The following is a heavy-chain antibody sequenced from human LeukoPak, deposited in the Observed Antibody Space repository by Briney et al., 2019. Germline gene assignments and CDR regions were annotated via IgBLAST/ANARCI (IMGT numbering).Heavy chain of an antibody. D-gene: IGHD1-26*01. CDR3: ARDLYFSRGSYYFDY. V-gene: IGHV1-2*02. J-gene: IGHJ4*02. CDR2: INPNSGGT. CDR1: GYTFTGYY. Sequence: GASVKVSCKASGYTFTGYYMHWVRQAPGQGLEWMGWINPNSGGTNYAQKFQGRVTMTRDTSISTAYMELSRLRSDDTAVYYCARDLYFSRGSYYFDYWGQGTLVTVSS.